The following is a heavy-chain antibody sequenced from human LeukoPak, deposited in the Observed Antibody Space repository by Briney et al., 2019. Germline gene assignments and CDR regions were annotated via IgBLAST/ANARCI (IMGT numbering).Heavy chain of an antibody. V-gene: IGHV3-23*01. Sequence: PGGSLRLSCAASGFTFSSYAMSWVRQAPGKGLEWVSAISASGGSTYYADSVKGRFTISRDNSKNTRYLQMNSLRAEDTAVYYCAKGYSNPSHFDYWGQGTLVTVSS. J-gene: IGHJ4*02. D-gene: IGHD4-11*01. CDR2: ISASGGST. CDR1: GFTFSSYA. CDR3: AKGYSNPSHFDY.